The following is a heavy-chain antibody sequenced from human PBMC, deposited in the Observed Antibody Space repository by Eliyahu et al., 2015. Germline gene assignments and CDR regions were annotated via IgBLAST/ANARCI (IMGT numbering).Heavy chain of an antibody. CDR3: ARRYCSSTSCYAFDI. CDR2: INHSGST. Sequence: QVQLQQWGAGLLKPSETLSLTCAVYGGSFSGYYWSWIRQPPGKGLEWIGEINHSGSTNYNPPLKSRVTISVDTSKNQFSLKLSSVTAADTAVYYCARRYCSSTSCYAFDIWGQGTMVTVSS. J-gene: IGHJ3*02. D-gene: IGHD2-2*01. V-gene: IGHV4-34*01. CDR1: GGSFSGYY.